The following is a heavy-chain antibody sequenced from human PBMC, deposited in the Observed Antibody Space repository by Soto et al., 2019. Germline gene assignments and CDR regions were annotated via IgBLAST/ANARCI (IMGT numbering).Heavy chain of an antibody. D-gene: IGHD5-18*01. V-gene: IGHV4-59*01. J-gene: IGHJ4*02. Sequence: QVQLQESGPGLVKLSGTQPLTSTVPGASFSGFYWAWIRQPPGRELEWIGYIYYSGSNNYKPPLKSRVTISVDTSKIPCSMKLSSVTAADTAVYYCARRRHLWPITYYFEYWGQGTLVTVSS. CDR2: IYYSGSN. CDR3: ARRRHLWPITYYFEY. CDR1: GASFSGFY.